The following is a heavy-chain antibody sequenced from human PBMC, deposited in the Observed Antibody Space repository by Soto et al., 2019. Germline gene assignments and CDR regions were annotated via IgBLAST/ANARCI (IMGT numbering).Heavy chain of an antibody. Sequence: ASVKVSCKASGGTFSSYAISWVRQAPGQGLKWMGGIIPIFGTANYAQKFQGRVTITADESTSTAYMELSSLRSEDTAVYYCARGLAVAGTGDWFDPWGQGTLVTVSS. V-gene: IGHV1-69*13. CDR2: IIPIFGTA. CDR3: ARGLAVAGTGDWFDP. J-gene: IGHJ5*02. D-gene: IGHD6-19*01. CDR1: GGTFSSYA.